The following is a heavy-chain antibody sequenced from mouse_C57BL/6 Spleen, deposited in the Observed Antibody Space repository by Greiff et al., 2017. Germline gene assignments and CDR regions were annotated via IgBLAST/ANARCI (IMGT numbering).Heavy chain of an antibody. V-gene: IGHV1-80*01. CDR2: IYPGDGDT. CDR1: GYAFSSYW. J-gene: IGHJ1*03. CDR3: ARGGLGQDFDV. Sequence: QVQLKQSGAELVKPGASVKISCKASGYAFSSYWMNWVKQRPGKGLEWIGQIYPGDGDTNYNGKFKGKATLTADKSSSTAYMQLSSLTSEDSAVYFCARGGLGQDFDVWGTGTTVTVSS. D-gene: IGHD4-1*01.